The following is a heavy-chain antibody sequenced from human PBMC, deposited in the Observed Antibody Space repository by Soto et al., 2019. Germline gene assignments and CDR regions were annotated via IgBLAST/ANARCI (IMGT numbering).Heavy chain of an antibody. CDR3: ARGPYYYGSGGYLAY. V-gene: IGHV4-31*03. CDR1: GGSIISGGHY. J-gene: IGHJ4*02. D-gene: IGHD3-10*01. CDR2: IYYTGTT. Sequence: SETLSLTCTVSGGSIISGGHYWTWVRQHPGKGLEWMGYIYYTGTTSYNPSLESRLTMSVDTSKNQFSLRLDSVTAADTAVYYCARGPYYYGSGGYLAYWGQGTLVTAPQ.